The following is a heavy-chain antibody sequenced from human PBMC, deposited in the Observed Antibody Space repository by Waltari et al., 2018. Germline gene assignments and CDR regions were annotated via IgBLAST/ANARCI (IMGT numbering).Heavy chain of an antibody. CDR3: ARDRDYGDHNWFDP. V-gene: IGHV3-53*01. CDR2: IYSGVSK. D-gene: IGHD4-17*01. CDR1: GFTVSSNY. Sequence: EVQLVESGGGLIQPGGSLRLSCAASGFTVSSNYMSWVRQAPGKGLGWVSVIYSGVSKYYADSVKGRFTISRDNSKNTLYLQMNSLRAEDTAVYYCARDRDYGDHNWFDPWGQGTLVTVSS. J-gene: IGHJ5*02.